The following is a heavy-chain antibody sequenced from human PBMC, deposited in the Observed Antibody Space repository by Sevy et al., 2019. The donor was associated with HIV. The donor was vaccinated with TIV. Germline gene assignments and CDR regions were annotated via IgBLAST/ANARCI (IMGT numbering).Heavy chain of an antibody. Sequence: GGSLRLSCTASGFTFTDYAMNWVRQSPGKGLEWVASFKRKADGGTLDHAAFVKGRFTISRDDSNNIAYLKMSVLKTEETGVYCCTRWKGGQSGFDFWGQGALVTVSS. V-gene: IGHV3-49*04. CDR1: GFTFTDYA. J-gene: IGHJ4*02. CDR2: FKRKADGGTL. CDR3: TRWKGGQSGFDF. D-gene: IGHD1-1*01.